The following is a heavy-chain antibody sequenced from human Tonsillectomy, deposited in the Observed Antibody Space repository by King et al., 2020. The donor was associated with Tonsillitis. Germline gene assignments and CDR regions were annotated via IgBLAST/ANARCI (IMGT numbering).Heavy chain of an antibody. CDR3: ARGAVTGSHDY. Sequence: VQLQESGPELVKPSETLSLICTVSGYSISSGYYWGWIRQPPGKGLEWIGIIYHSGNTYYNPSLNSRVTISVDTSKNQFSLNLSSVTAADTAVYYCARGAVTGSHDYWGQGTLVTVSS. D-gene: IGHD6-19*01. V-gene: IGHV4-38-2*02. J-gene: IGHJ4*02. CDR2: IYHSGNT. CDR1: GYSISSGYY.